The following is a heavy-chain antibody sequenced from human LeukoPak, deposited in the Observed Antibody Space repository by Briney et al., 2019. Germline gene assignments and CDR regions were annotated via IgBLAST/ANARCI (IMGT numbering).Heavy chain of an antibody. CDR1: GFTFSSYA. CDR2: ISGSGGST. V-gene: IGHV3-23*01. J-gene: IGHJ4*02. CDR3: AKEMTGYSSGWGRYYFDY. Sequence: GGSLRLSCAASGFTFSSYAMSWVRQAPGEGLEWVSPISGSGGSTFYADSVKGRFTISRDNSKNTLYLQMNSLRAEDTAVYYCAKEMTGYSSGWGRYYFDYWGQGTLVTVSS. D-gene: IGHD6-19*01.